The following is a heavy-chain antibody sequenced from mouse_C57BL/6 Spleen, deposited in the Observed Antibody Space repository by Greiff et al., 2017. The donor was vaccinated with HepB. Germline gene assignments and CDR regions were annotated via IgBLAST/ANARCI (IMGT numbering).Heavy chain of an antibody. D-gene: IGHD4-1*01. Sequence: EVQLVESGGGLVKPGGSLKLSCAASGFTFSSYAMSWVRQTPEKRLEWVATISDGGSYTYYPDNVKGRFTISRDNDKNNLYLQMSHLKSEDTAMYYCARDRGKTGWYFDVWGTGTTVTVSS. CDR1: GFTFSSYA. CDR3: ARDRGKTGWYFDV. CDR2: ISDGGSYT. V-gene: IGHV5-4*01. J-gene: IGHJ1*03.